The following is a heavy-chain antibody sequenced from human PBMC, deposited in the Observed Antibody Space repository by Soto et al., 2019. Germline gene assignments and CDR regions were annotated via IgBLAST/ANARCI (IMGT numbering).Heavy chain of an antibody. V-gene: IGHV1-69*01. CDR2: IKPVFGTA. CDR1: GGTLSTYG. J-gene: IGHJ4*02. Sequence: QVQLVQSGAEVKKPGSSVKVSCKASGGTLSTYGISWVRQAPGQGLEWMGGIKPVFGTARYAQSFQGRVTITADESTNTAYMELSSLRSEDTAVYYCARPLYTYYYDGRGYTEPYFDSWGQGTLVTVSS. D-gene: IGHD3-22*01. CDR3: ARPLYTYYYDGRGYTEPYFDS.